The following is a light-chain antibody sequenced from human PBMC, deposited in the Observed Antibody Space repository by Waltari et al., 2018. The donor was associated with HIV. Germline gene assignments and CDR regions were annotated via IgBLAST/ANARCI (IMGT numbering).Light chain of an antibody. Sequence: QAGLTQPPSVSKGLRQTATLTCTGNTNNVGNQGAAWLQQHQGHPPKLLSYRNNNRPSGISERLSASRSGNTGSLTIAELQPDDEADYYCSAWDSSLEAWVFGGGTKLTVL. CDR2: RNN. J-gene: IGLJ3*02. CDR1: TNNVGNQG. CDR3: SAWDSSLEAWV. V-gene: IGLV10-54*01.